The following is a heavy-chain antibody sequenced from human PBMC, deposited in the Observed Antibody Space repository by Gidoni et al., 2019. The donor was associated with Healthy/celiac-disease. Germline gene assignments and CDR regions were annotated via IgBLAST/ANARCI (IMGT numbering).Heavy chain of an antibody. CDR2: ISGDGGST. CDR3: AKVSNPLYDSSGSRKNSGDY. CDR1: GFTFVDYA. J-gene: IGHJ4*02. D-gene: IGHD3-22*01. V-gene: IGHV3-43*02. Sequence: EVQLVESGGGVVQPGGSLRLSCAASGFTFVDYALHWVRQAPGKGLEWVSLISGDGGSTYYADSVKGRFTISRDNSKNSLYLQMNSLRTEDTALYYCAKVSNPLYDSSGSRKNSGDYWGQGTLVTVSS.